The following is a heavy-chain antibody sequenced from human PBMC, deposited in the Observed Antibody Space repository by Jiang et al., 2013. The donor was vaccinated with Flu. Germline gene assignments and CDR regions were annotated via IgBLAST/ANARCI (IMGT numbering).Heavy chain of an antibody. Sequence: LLESGGGVVQPGRSLRLSRAASGFTFSDFGMHWVRQAPGKGLEWVAVISFDGSVGNYADSVKGRFTISRDNSKNTLHLQMNSLRAEDTAVYYCAKDLTVFCAGDCQLFDYWGQGTLVSVSS. CDR2: ISFDGSVG. J-gene: IGHJ4*02. V-gene: IGHV3-30*18. CDR1: GFTFSDFG. CDR3: AKDLTVFCAGDCQLFDY. D-gene: IGHD2-21*01.